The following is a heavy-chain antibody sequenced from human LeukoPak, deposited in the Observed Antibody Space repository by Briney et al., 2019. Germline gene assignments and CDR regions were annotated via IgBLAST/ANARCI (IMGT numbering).Heavy chain of an antibody. CDR1: GFTFNSYA. Sequence: PGGSLRLSCAASGFTFNSYAMSWVRQAPGKGLEWVSAVSGSGGSTYYADSVKGRFTISRDNSKNTLFLQMNTLRVEDTAVYYCARGLIAVAGAFDYWGQGALVTVSS. J-gene: IGHJ4*02. CDR3: ARGLIAVAGAFDY. D-gene: IGHD6-19*01. CDR2: VSGSGGST. V-gene: IGHV3-23*01.